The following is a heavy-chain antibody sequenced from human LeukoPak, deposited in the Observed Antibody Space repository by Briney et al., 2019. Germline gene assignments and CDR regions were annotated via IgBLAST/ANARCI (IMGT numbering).Heavy chain of an antibody. D-gene: IGHD3-3*01. CDR2: ISSSGSYI. CDR1: GFTFSSYS. Sequence: GGSLRLSCAASGFTFSSYSMNWVRQAPGKGLEWVSSISSSGSYIYYADSVKGRFTISRDNAKNSLYLQMNSLRAEDTAVYYCARARDGGFWSGYLGYFDYWGQGTLVTVSS. V-gene: IGHV3-21*01. CDR3: ARARDGGFWSGYLGYFDY. J-gene: IGHJ4*02.